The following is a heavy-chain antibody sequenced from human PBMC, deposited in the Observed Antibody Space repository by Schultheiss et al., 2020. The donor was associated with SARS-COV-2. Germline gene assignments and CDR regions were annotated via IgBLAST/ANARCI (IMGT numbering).Heavy chain of an antibody. CDR3: AGAPGHSSAFDY. D-gene: IGHD6-19*01. CDR1: GDSISSYY. J-gene: IGHJ4*02. V-gene: IGHV4-59*01. CDR2: IYYSGYP. Sequence: SETLSLTFTVSGDSISSYYWSWIRQPPGKGLEWIGYIYYSGYPNYNPSLKSRVTMSVDTSKSQFSLQLNSVTAADTAVYYCAGAPGHSSAFDYWGQGTLVTVSS.